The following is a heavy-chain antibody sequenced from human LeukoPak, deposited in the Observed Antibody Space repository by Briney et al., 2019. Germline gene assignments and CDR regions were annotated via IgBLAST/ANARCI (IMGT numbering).Heavy chain of an antibody. J-gene: IGHJ6*04. Sequence: SGGSLRLSCADSGFTFSSYAMTWVRQAPGKGLEWVSGISGSGGSTYYADSVKGRFIISRDNSKNMLYLQMNSLRAEDTAVYYCAKHGEDVWGKGATVTVSS. CDR2: ISGSGGST. D-gene: IGHD2-21*01. CDR3: AKHGEDV. V-gene: IGHV3-23*01. CDR1: GFTFSSYA.